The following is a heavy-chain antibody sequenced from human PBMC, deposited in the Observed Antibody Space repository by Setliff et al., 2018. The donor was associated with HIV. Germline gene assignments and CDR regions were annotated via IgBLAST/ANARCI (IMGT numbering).Heavy chain of an antibody. D-gene: IGHD2-8*01. CDR3: ARTNNVYWYFDL. CDR2: IYWDNDK. V-gene: IGHV2-5*02. J-gene: IGHJ2*01. Sequence: SGPTLVNPTQTLTLTCSFSGFSLSTTGVGVAWIRQPPGKALEYVALIYWDNDKVYNPSLKRRLTITKDTYKNQVVLTMANIDPVDTATYYCARTNNVYWYFDLWGRGTLVTVSS. CDR1: GFSLSTTGVG.